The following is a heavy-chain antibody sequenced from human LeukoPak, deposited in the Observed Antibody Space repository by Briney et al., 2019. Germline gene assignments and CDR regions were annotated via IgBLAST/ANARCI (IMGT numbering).Heavy chain of an antibody. CDR1: RFTFVNAW. J-gene: IGHJ5*02. Sequence: PGGSLRLSCAASRFTFVNAWMIWVRPPPGKGLEWVGRIKSKSDCGTADYAGPVKCRFTILRDESNNTLYLQLNSLKTDDTAVYYCATLRSANVESWGQGTLVTVSS. V-gene: IGHV3-15*01. CDR3: ATLRSANVES. CDR2: IKSKSDCGTA. D-gene: IGHD4/OR15-4a*01.